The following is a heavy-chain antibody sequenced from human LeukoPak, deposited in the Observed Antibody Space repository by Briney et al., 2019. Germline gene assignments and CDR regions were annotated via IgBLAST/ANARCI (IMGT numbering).Heavy chain of an antibody. CDR1: GFTFSSYA. J-gene: IGHJ5*02. Sequence: PGGSLRLSCAASGFTFSSYAMSWVRQAPGKGLEWVSAISGSGGNTYYADSVKGRFTISRDNAKNSLYLQMNSLRAEDTAVYYCARDIVVVEGNNWFDPWGQGTLVTVSS. CDR2: ISGSGGNT. CDR3: ARDIVVVEGNNWFDP. V-gene: IGHV3-23*01. D-gene: IGHD2-15*01.